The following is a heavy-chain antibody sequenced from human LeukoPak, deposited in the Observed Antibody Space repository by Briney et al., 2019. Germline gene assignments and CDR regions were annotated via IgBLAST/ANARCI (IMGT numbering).Heavy chain of an antibody. CDR3: ARTCRSTSCYKFGYYYYYMDV. D-gene: IGHD2-2*02. CDR2: IYYSGST. V-gene: IGHV4-30-4*08. CDR1: GGSISSGDYY. J-gene: IGHJ6*03. Sequence: SQTLSLTCTVSGGSISSGDYYWSWIRQPPGKGLEWIGYIYYSGSTYYNPSLKSRVTISVDTSKNQFSLKLSSVTAADTAVYYCARTCRSTSCYKFGYYYYYMDVWGKGTTVTVSS.